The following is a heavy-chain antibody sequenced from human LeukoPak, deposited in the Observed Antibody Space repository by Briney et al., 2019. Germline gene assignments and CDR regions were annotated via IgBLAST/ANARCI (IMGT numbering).Heavy chain of an antibody. J-gene: IGHJ6*02. V-gene: IGHV1-18*01. CDR2: ISAYNGNT. D-gene: IGHD1-14*01. CDR3: ARVNRENVFGVSMDV. Sequence: GASVKVSCKASGYTFTSYGISWVRQAPGQGLEWMGWISAYNGNTNYAQKLQGRVTMTTDTSTSTAYMELRSLRSDDTAVYYCARVNRENVFGVSMDVWGQGTTVTVSS. CDR1: GYTFTSYG.